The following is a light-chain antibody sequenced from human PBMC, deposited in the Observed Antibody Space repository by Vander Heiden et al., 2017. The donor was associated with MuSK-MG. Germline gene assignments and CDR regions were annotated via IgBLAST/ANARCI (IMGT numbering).Light chain of an antibody. J-gene: IGLJ2*01. CDR3: CSYADTSTCAVL. CDR1: TCDVGTDNL. CDR2: EVN. V-gene: IGLV2-23*02. Sequence: GQSITNSCTRTTCDVGTDNLLSWYQQHPGHAPKLIIYEVNKQRSGGTNRFSGSKSGNTASLTITGLQAADEADYFCCSYADTSTCAVLFGGGTTLTVL.